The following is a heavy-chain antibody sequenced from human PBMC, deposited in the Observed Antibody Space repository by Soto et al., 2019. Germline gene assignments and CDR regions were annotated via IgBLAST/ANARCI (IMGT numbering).Heavy chain of an antibody. Sequence: QVQLVQSGPEVKNPGASVRVSCVASGYAFTSYGVNWVRQAPGQGLEWMGWIAPHSGRTTYLPKFQGRVTMTADVSTNTAYIELRSLTSEDTGTYFCSRAATGSYHSAYWGQGTVVTVSS. J-gene: IGHJ4*02. CDR1: GYAFTSYG. D-gene: IGHD3-10*01. V-gene: IGHV1-18*04. CDR2: IAPHSGRT. CDR3: SRAATGSYHSAY.